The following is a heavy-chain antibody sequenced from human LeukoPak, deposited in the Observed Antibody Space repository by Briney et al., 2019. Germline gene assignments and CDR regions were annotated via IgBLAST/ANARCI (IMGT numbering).Heavy chain of an antibody. V-gene: IGHV3-30*02. D-gene: IGHD3-16*01. CDR1: GFTLSIYG. J-gene: IGHJ4*02. Sequence: GGSLRLSCVASGFTLSIYGMNWVRQVPGKGLEWVAFIRYDGSDKFFADSVKGRFTISRDNSKNTLFLQMNSLRLEDTAVYHCPKDLFGDYVWGTYRAIDHWGQGTLVTVSS. CDR3: PKDLFGDYVWGTYRAIDH. CDR2: IRYDGSDK.